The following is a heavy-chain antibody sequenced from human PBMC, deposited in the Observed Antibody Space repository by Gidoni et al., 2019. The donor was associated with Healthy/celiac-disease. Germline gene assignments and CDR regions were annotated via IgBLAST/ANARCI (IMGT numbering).Heavy chain of an antibody. J-gene: IGHJ6*02. D-gene: IGHD5-12*01. Sequence: QVQLQQWGAGLLQPSETLSLTCAVYGGSFSGYYWSWIRQPPRKALEWIREINHSGSTNYNPSLKSRVTISVDTTKNQFSLKLSSVTAAETAVYYCARLVATKYYYYYYGMDVWGQGTTVTVSS. V-gene: IGHV4-34*01. CDR3: ARLVATKYYYYYYGMDV. CDR2: INHSGST. CDR1: GGSFSGYY.